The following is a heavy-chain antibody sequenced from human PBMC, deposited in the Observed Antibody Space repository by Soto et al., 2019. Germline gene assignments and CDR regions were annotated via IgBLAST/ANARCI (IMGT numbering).Heavy chain of an antibody. V-gene: IGHV1-69*13. J-gene: IGHJ6*02. Sequence: ASVKVSCKASGGTFSSYAISWVRQAPGQGLEWMGGIIPIFGTANYAQKFQGRVTITADESTSTAYMELSSLRSEDTAVYYCARAGGGGYGFANYYYGMDVWGQGTTVTVS. CDR2: IIPIFGTA. CDR3: ARAGGGGYGFANYYYGMDV. D-gene: IGHD2-15*01. CDR1: GGTFSSYA.